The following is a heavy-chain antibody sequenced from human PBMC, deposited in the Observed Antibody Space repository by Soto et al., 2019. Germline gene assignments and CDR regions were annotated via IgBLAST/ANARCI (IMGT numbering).Heavy chain of an antibody. CDR1: GGSFNRHT. V-gene: IGHV1-69*01. CDR2: IIPIFGTA. CDR3: VRGWGYASTDYAYAY. Sequence: QVQRVQSGAEVRKPGSSVRVSCKASGGSFNRHTISWVRQAPGQGLEWMGGIIPIFGTANHAQKFQGRVTIIADESKSTVYMELSSLRSDDTAIYYCVRGWGYASTDYAYAYWGQGTLVIVSS. D-gene: IGHD3-16*01. J-gene: IGHJ4*02.